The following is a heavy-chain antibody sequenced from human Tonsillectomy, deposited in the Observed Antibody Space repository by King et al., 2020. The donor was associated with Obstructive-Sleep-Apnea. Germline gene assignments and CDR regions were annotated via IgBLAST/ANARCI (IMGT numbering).Heavy chain of an antibody. CDR3: ARDRRYCSSTSCYEPGLRVYDILTGRGWLDP. V-gene: IGHV4-34*01. CDR2: INHSGST. Sequence: VQLQQWGAGLLKPSETLSLTCAVYGGSFSGYYWSWIRQPPGKGLEWIGEINHSGSTNYNPSLKSRVTISVDTSKNQFSLKLSSVTAADTAVYYCARDRRYCSSTSCYEPGLRVYDILTGRGWLDPWGQGTLVTVSS. CDR1: GGSFSGYY. J-gene: IGHJ5*02. D-gene: IGHD2-2*01.